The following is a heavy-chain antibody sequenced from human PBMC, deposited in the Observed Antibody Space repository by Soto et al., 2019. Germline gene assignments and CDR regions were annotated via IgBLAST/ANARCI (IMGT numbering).Heavy chain of an antibody. Sequence: QVQLVQSGAEVKKPGSSVKVSCKASGGTFSSYAISWVRQAPGHGLEWMGGIIPIFGTANYAQKFQGRVTITADESTSTAYMELSSLRSEDTAVYYCAQGYCSGGSCYDAEYFQHWGQGTLVTVSS. CDR1: GGTFSSYA. V-gene: IGHV1-69*01. D-gene: IGHD2-15*01. J-gene: IGHJ1*01. CDR2: IIPIFGTA. CDR3: AQGYCSGGSCYDAEYFQH.